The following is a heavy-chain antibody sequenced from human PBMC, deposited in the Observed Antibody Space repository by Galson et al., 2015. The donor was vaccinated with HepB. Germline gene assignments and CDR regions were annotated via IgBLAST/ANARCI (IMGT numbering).Heavy chain of an antibody. D-gene: IGHD3-22*01. CDR1: GFTFSNYF. CDR2: ISSDGSNK. J-gene: IGHJ4*02. CDR3: ARLVGYYESSAYGL. Sequence: SLRLSCAASGFTFSNYFMHWVRLAPGKGLEWMALISSDGSNKYYADSVKGRFTISRDNSKNTLYLQMNSLRAEDTAVYYCARLVGYYESSAYGLWGPGTLVTVSS. V-gene: IGHV3-30-3*01.